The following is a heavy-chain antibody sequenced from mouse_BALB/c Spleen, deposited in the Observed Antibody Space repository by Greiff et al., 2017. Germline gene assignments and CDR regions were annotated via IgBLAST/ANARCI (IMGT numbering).Heavy chain of an antibody. CDR2: ISSGSSTI. J-gene: IGHJ2*01. CDR1: GFTFSSFG. Sequence: EVQGVESGGGLVQPGGSRKLSCAASGFTFSSFGMHWVRQAPEKGLEWVAYISSGSSTIYYADTVKGRFTISRDNPKNTLFLQMTSLRSEDTAMYYCARGDYRYDEGVFDYWGQGTTLTVSS. D-gene: IGHD2-14*01. CDR3: ARGDYRYDEGVFDY. V-gene: IGHV5-17*02.